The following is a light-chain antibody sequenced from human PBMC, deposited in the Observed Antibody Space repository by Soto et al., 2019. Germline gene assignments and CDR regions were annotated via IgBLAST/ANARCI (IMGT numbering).Light chain of an antibody. CDR2: GAS. J-gene: IGKJ1*01. CDR1: QSVSSN. Sequence: EIVRKNAVASPSVYPGERATLSCRASQSVSSNLAWYQQKPGQAPRLLIYGASTRATGIPARFSGSGSGTEFKLTYSSVLPYGFATYYALPYYTCWRFADGTKVDIK. V-gene: IGKV3-15*01. CDR3: LPYYTCWR.